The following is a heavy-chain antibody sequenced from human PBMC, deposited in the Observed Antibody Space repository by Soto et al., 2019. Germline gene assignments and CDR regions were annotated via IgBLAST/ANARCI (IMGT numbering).Heavy chain of an antibody. CDR2: ISSSSSYI. D-gene: IGHD2-2*01. J-gene: IGHJ5*02. CDR3: ARGGGGPAAIRFAP. CDR1: GFTFSSYS. V-gene: IGHV3-21*01. Sequence: EVQLVESGGGLVKPGGSLRLSCAASGFTFSSYSMNWVRQAPGKGLEWVSSISSSSSYIYYADSVKGRFTISRDNAKNAQILKMNSLRAEDTAVYYWARGGGGPAAIRFAPWGQGTMVTVSS.